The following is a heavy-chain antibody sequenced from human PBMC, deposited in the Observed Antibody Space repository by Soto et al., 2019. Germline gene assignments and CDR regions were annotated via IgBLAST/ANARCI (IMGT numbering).Heavy chain of an antibody. CDR3: ARGVSSGWFHYYGMDV. D-gene: IGHD6-19*01. CDR2: INAGNGDA. J-gene: IGHJ6*02. CDR1: GYTFSTYA. V-gene: IGHV1-3*01. Sequence: QVQLVQSGAEVKKPGASVKVSCKASGYTFSTYAVHWVRQAPGQSLEWMGWINAGNGDASYSQKLQGRVTITRDTSAGTAYMELSSLTSEDTAAYYCARGVSSGWFHYYGMDVWGQGTTVTVSS.